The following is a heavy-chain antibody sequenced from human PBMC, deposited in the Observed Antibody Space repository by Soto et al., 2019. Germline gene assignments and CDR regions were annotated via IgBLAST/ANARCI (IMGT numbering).Heavy chain of an antibody. Sequence: PETLSLTCTVSGGSVSSVDYFWTSVRQPPGKGLEWIGYIHDSGSTNYNPSLKSRVTISVDSPKNQFSLNLSSVTAADTAVYYCTREGTSSGWYSFFYWGQGTRVTVSS. V-gene: IGHV4-61*08. CDR3: TREGTSSGWYSFFY. CDR1: GGSVSSVDYF. J-gene: IGHJ4*02. D-gene: IGHD6-19*01. CDR2: IHDSGST.